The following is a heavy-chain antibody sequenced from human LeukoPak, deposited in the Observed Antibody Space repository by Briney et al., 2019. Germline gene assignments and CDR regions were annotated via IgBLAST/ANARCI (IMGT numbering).Heavy chain of an antibody. Sequence: GGSLRLSCAASGFTFSSHAMSWVRLAPGKGLEWVSIISGSGGSTYNADSVKGRFTISRDNSKNTLYLQMNSLRAEDTAVYYCAKAGDAWGYNSPLGGRFDYWGQGTLVTVSS. CDR2: ISGSGGST. V-gene: IGHV3-23*01. CDR3: AKAGDAWGYNSPLGGRFDY. CDR1: GFTFSSHA. D-gene: IGHD5-24*01. J-gene: IGHJ4*01.